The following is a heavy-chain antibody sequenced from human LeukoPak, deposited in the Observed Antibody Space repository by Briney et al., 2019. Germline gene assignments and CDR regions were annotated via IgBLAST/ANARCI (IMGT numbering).Heavy chain of an antibody. V-gene: IGHV3-30*19. CDR1: GFTFSWYG. CDR3: ATDEGTRCGGDCPLDH. Sequence: GRSLRLPCGVSGFTFSWYGMHWVRQAPGKGLEWVSIISYDGKKKFYADSVKGRFTISRDDSKNTLYLQMDRLRPEDTAVYFCATDEGTRCGGDCPLDHWDPGTKVTVSS. D-gene: IGHD2-21*02. CDR2: ISYDGKKK. J-gene: IGHJ4*02.